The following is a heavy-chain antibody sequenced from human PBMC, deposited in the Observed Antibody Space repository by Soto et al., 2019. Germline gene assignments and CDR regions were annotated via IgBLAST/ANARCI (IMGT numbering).Heavy chain of an antibody. V-gene: IGHV3-23*01. CDR1: GFTFSNYA. Sequence: GGSLRLSGAASGFTFSNYAISWVRQAPWKGLEWVSGLSDGGVSTFYADSVKGRFTISRDNAKNTLYLQMSSLRAEDKAVYYCAKEGTTSPYKWFDPLGQGTLVTVYS. J-gene: IGHJ5*02. CDR2: LSDGGVST. D-gene: IGHD2-2*01. CDR3: AKEGTTSPYKWFDP.